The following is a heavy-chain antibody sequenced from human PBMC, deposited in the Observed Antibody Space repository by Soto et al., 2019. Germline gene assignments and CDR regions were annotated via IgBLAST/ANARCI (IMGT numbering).Heavy chain of an antibody. CDR3: ARQMVRGVMRESVDY. J-gene: IGHJ4*02. CDR1: GGTFSSYA. CDR2: IIPIFGTA. Sequence: QVQPVQSGAEVKKPGSSVKVSCKASGGTFSSYAISWVRQAPGQGLEWMGGIIPIFGTANYAQKFQGRVTITADESTSTAYMELSSLRSEDTAVYYCARQMVRGVMRESVDYWGQGTLVTVSS. V-gene: IGHV1-69*12. D-gene: IGHD3-10*01.